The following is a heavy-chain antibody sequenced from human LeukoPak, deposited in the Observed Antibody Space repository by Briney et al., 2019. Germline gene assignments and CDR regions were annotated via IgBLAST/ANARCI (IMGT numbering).Heavy chain of an antibody. CDR2: IYTSGST. Sequence: SETLSLTCTVSGGSISSGSYYWSWIRQLAGKGLEWIGRIYTSGSTNYNPSLKSRVTISVDTSKNQFSLKLSSVTAADTAVYYCARGFTLRGLRWGQGTLVTVSS. CDR1: GGSISSGSYY. CDR3: ARGFTLRGLR. D-gene: IGHD3-22*01. V-gene: IGHV4-61*02. J-gene: IGHJ4*02.